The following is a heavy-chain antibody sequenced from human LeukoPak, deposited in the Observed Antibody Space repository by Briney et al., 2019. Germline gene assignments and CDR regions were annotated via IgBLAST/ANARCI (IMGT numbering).Heavy chain of an antibody. D-gene: IGHD7-27*01. Sequence: GRSLRLSCAASGFTFSSYAMHWVRQAPGKGLEWVVVISYDGSNKYYADSVKGRFTISRDNSKNTLYLQMNSLRAEDTAVYYCARSGTGEGSNYYYYGMDVWGKGTTVTVSS. CDR3: ARSGTGEGSNYYYYGMDV. CDR1: GFTFSSYA. V-gene: IGHV3-30*04. CDR2: ISYDGSNK. J-gene: IGHJ6*04.